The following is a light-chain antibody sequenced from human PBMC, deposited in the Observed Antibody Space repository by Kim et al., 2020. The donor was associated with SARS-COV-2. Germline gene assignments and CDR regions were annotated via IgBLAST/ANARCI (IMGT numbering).Light chain of an antibody. J-gene: IGLJ2*01. CDR1: KLGNKY. CDR2: PDS. CDR3: QAWDSSTVV. V-gene: IGLV3-1*01. Sequence: SESPGQTASITCSGDKLGNKYASWYQQKPGQSPVLVIYPDSTRPSGIPERFSGSNSGNTATLTISGTQAMDEADYYCQAWDSSTVVFGGGTQLTVL.